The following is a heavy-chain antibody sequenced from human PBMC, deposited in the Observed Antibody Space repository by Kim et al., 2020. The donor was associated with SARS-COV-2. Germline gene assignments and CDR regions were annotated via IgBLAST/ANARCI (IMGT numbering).Heavy chain of an antibody. CDR2: FDPEDVET. CDR1: GYTLTELS. D-gene: IGHD3-22*01. V-gene: IGHV1-24*01. CDR3: ATLDSSGYYKVYYFDY. Sequence: ASVKVSCKVSGYTLTELSMHWVRQAPGKGLEWMGGFDPEDVETIYAQKFQGRVTMTEDTPTDTAYMARRSLRSEDTAVYYCATLDSSGYYKVYYFDYWGQGTLVTVSS. J-gene: IGHJ4*02.